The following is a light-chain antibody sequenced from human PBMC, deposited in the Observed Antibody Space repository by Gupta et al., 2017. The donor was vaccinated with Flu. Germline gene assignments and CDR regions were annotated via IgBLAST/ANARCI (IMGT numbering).Light chain of an antibody. CDR1: NIGTKS. Sequence: GQTARISGEGNNIGTKSVHWYQQKPGQAPVLVVYDDSDRPTGIPERFSGSNSGNTATLTISRVEAGDEADYYCQVCDSSSDHVVFGGGTKLTVL. CDR3: QVCDSSSDHVV. J-gene: IGLJ3*02. CDR2: DDS. V-gene: IGLV3-21*02.